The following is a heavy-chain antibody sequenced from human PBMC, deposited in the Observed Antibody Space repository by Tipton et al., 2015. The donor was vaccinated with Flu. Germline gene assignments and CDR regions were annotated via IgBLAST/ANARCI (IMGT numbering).Heavy chain of an antibody. D-gene: IGHD3-10*01. J-gene: IGHJ4*02. CDR2: IKQDGSEK. Sequence: SLRLSCVASGFNFSNYWMSWVRQAPGKGLEWVANIKQDGSEKYHVDSVKGRFTISRDNAKNSLYLQVNSLRAEDTAVYYCARGGSRGDYWGQGTLVTVSS. V-gene: IGHV3-7*01. CDR3: ARGGSRGDY. CDR1: GFNFSNYW.